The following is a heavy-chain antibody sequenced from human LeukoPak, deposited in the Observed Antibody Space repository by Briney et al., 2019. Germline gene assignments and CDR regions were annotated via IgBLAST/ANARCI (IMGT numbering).Heavy chain of an antibody. Sequence: PSETLSLTCTVSGGSISGGGYYWSWVRQHPGKGLEWIGYIYYSGSTYYNPSLKSRVIMSVDMSKNQFSLKLSSVTAADTAVYYCARGPPLLWFGELKEFWFDPWGQGTLVTVSS. CDR3: ARGPPLLWFGELKEFWFDP. D-gene: IGHD3-10*01. CDR1: GGSISGGGYY. J-gene: IGHJ5*02. V-gene: IGHV4-31*03. CDR2: IYYSGST.